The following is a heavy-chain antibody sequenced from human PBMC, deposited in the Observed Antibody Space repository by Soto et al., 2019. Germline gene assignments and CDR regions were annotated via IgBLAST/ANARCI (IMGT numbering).Heavy chain of an antibody. J-gene: IGHJ5*02. CDR1: GFTFSSYW. CDR3: VRDRAVFWFDP. D-gene: IGHD6-19*01. V-gene: IGHV3-7*04. CDR2: IKQDGSER. Sequence: EVQLVESGGGLVQPGGSLRLSCAASGFTFSSYWMSWVRQAPGKGLEWVANIKQDGSERYYVDSVRGRFTTSRDNVKNSLYLQMNSLRPEDTAVYYCVRDRAVFWFDPWGHGTLVTVSS.